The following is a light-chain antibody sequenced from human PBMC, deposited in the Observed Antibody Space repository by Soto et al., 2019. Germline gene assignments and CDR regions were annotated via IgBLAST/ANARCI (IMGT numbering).Light chain of an antibody. J-gene: IGKJ1*01. CDR2: WAS. CDR3: QQYYNIPPT. CDR1: QSVFFNSNNKNY. V-gene: IGKV4-1*01. Sequence: DIVMTQSPDSLAVSLGERVTINCKSSQSVFFNSNNKNYLAWYQQKPGQPPKLLIYWASTRESGVPDRFSGSGSGTDFTLTISSLQAEDVAFYYCQQYYNIPPTFGQGTKVEI.